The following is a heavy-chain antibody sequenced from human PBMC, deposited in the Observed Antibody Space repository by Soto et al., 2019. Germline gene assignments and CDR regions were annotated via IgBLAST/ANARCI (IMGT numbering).Heavy chain of an antibody. Sequence: GGSLRLSCASSGFTLSMSAVNWVRQAPGKGLEWVSYISDSGDRTYYADSVKGRFTISRDRSKNTVSLQMDSLRAEDAAVYYCAKDRGIIVKAGDAFDVWGQGTKVTVSS. CDR1: GFTLSMSA. J-gene: IGHJ3*01. V-gene: IGHV3-23*01. D-gene: IGHD3-16*02. CDR3: AKDRGIIVKAGDAFDV. CDR2: ISDSGDRT.